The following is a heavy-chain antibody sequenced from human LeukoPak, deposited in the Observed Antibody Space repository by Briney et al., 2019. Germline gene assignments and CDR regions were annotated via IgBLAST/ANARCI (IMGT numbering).Heavy chain of an antibody. J-gene: IGHJ4*02. D-gene: IGHD1-26*01. CDR3: ARQLGATTNPVY. CDR1: GYTFTSYG. V-gene: IGHV1-18*01. Sequence: DSVTVSCKASGYTFTSYGNSWVRLPPRPGNEWMGWISAYYGNTNYAQKLQGRVTMNTDTSTSTAYMELRSLRSDDTAVYYCARQLGATTNPVYWGQGTLVTVSS. CDR2: ISAYYGNT.